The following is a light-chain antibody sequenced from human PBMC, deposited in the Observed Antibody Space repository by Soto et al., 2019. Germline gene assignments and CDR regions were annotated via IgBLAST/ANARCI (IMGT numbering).Light chain of an antibody. CDR1: QSVSSSY. V-gene: IGKV3-20*01. Sequence: EIVLTQSPGTLSLSPGERATLSCRASQSVSSSYLAWYQQKPGQAPRLLIYGASHRATGIPDRFSGSGSGTDFTLTISSLEPEDFAVYYCQHYGSLVLTFGGGTKVEIK. CDR2: GAS. CDR3: QHYGSLVLT. J-gene: IGKJ4*01.